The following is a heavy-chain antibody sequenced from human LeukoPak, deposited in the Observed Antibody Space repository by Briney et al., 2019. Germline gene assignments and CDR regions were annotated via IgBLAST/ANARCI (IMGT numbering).Heavy chain of an antibody. V-gene: IGHV3-23*01. J-gene: IGHJ4*02. D-gene: IGHD3-16*01. CDR2: ISGSGVGT. Sequence: EWVSAISGSGVGTYYADSVKGQFTISRDNSKNTLYLQMNGLRAEDTAVYHCAKSLAAFDYWGQEALVTVSS. CDR3: AKSLAAFDY.